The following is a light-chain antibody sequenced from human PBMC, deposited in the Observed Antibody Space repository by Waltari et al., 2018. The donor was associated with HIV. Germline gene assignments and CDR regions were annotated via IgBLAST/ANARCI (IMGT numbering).Light chain of an antibody. V-gene: IGLV3-9*01. Sequence: SYELTQPLSVSVALGQTARISCGGDKIGNKSVHWYQYRPGQAPILVMYKSDVRPSGIPERFSGSNTGNTATLSITKVQAGDEADYSCQVWHNISVIFGGGTKLRVL. CDR3: QVWHNISVI. CDR1: KIGNKS. CDR2: KSD. J-gene: IGLJ2*01.